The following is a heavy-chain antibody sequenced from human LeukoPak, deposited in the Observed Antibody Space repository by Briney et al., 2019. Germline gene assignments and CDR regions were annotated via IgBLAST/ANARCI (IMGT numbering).Heavy chain of an antibody. J-gene: IGHJ4*02. Sequence: PGGSLRLSCAASGFTFSSYGMHWVRQAPGKGLEWVAFIRYDGSNKYYADSVKGRFTISRDNSRNTLYLQMNSLRAEDTAVYYCAKDAGLHTPYYFDYWGQGTLVTVSS. D-gene: IGHD5-24*01. CDR1: GFTFSSYG. CDR2: IRYDGSNK. CDR3: AKDAGLHTPYYFDY. V-gene: IGHV3-30*02.